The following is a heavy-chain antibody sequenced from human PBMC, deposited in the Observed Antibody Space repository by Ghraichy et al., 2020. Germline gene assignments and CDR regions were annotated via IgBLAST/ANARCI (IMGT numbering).Heavy chain of an antibody. V-gene: IGHV4-34*01. Sequence: SETLSLTCAVYGGSFSGYYWSWIRQPPGKGLEWIGEINHSGSTNYNPSLKSRVTISVDTSKNQFSLKLSSVTAADTAVYYCARAERLGFGELGDGMDVWGQGTTVSVSS. CDR3: ARAERLGFGELGDGMDV. CDR2: INHSGST. J-gene: IGHJ6*02. D-gene: IGHD3-10*01. CDR1: GGSFSGYY.